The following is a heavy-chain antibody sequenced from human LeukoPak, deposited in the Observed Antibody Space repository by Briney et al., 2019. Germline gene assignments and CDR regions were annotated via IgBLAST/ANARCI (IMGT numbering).Heavy chain of an antibody. CDR2: INHSGST. CDR3: ARDQVRYQLLFKVYYYYMDV. Sequence: PSETLSLTCAVYGGSFSGYYWSWIRQPPGKGLEWLGEINHSGSTNYNPSLKSRVTISVDTSKNQFSLKLSSVTAADTAVYYCARDQVRYQLLFKVYYYYMDVWGKGTTVTVSS. CDR1: GGSFSGYY. V-gene: IGHV4-34*01. J-gene: IGHJ6*03. D-gene: IGHD2-2*01.